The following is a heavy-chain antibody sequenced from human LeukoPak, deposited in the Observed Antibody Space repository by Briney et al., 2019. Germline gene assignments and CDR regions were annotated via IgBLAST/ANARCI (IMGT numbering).Heavy chain of an antibody. CDR2: INPNSGGT. Sequence: GASVKVSCKASGYTFTGYYMHWVRQAPGQGLEWMGWINPNSGGTNYAQKFQGRVTMTRDTSISTAYMELSRLRSDDTAVYYCARVRSAYYYYMDVWGKGTTVTVSS. D-gene: IGHD4-17*01. J-gene: IGHJ6*03. V-gene: IGHV1-2*02. CDR1: GYTFTGYY. CDR3: ARVRSAYYYYMDV.